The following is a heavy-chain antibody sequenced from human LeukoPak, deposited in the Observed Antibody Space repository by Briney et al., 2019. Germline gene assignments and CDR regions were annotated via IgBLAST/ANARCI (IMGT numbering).Heavy chain of an antibody. Sequence: PGGSLRLSCAASGFTFSSYAMSWVRQAPGKGLEWVSAISGSGGSTYYADSVKGRFTISRDNSKNTLYLQMNSLRAEDTAVYYCASMGTMIPKKGVDAFDIWGQGTMVTVSS. CDR3: ASMGTMIPKKGVDAFDI. D-gene: IGHD3-22*01. V-gene: IGHV3-23*01. CDR2: ISGSGGST. CDR1: GFTFSSYA. J-gene: IGHJ3*02.